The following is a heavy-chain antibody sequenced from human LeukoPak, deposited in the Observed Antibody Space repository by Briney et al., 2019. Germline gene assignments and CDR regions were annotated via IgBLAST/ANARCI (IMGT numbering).Heavy chain of an antibody. V-gene: IGHV3-7*01. CDR2: IKQDGNKK. CDR1: GFTFNSYW. Sequence: PGGSLRLSCAASGFTFNSYWMAWVRQAPGKGLEWVANIKQDGNKKYYVDSVKGRFTISRDNAKNSLYLQMNSLRAEDTAVYYCARHSSGYVDNDYWGQGTLVTVSS. D-gene: IGHD3-22*01. CDR3: ARHSSGYVDNDY. J-gene: IGHJ4*02.